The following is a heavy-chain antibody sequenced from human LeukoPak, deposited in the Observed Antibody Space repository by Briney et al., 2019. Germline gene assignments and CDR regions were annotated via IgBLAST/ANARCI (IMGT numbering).Heavy chain of an antibody. CDR2: IIPILGIA. V-gene: IGHV1-69*10. D-gene: IGHD3-22*01. Sequence: SVKVSCKASGGTFSSYAISWLRQAPEQGLEWMGRIIPILGIANYAQKFQGRVTITADKSTSTAYMELSSLRSEDTAVYYCARETGGRYYDSSGSEYWGQGTLVTVSS. CDR3: ARETGGRYYDSSGSEY. CDR1: GGTFSSYA. J-gene: IGHJ4*02.